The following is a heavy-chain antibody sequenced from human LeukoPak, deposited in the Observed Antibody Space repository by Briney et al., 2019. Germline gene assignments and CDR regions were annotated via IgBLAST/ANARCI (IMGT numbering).Heavy chain of an antibody. D-gene: IGHD3-3*01. V-gene: IGHV1-24*01. J-gene: IGHJ5*02. CDR1: GYTLTELS. CDR2: FDPEDGET. CDR3: ATVTLLRFLARGFDP. Sequence: ASVKVSCKVSGYTLTELSMHWVRQAPGKGLEWMGGFDPEDGETIYAQKFQGRVTMTEDTSTDTAYMELSSLRSEDTAVYYCATVTLLRFLARGFDPWGQGTLVTVSS.